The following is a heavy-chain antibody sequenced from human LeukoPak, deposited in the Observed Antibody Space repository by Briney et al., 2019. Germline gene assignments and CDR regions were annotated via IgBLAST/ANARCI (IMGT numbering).Heavy chain of an antibody. CDR3: AKPYSSSWYEWDAFDI. CDR2: ISGSGGGT. Sequence: PGRSLRLSCAASGFTFSSYAMSWVRQAPGKGLEWVSAISGSGGGTYYADSVKGRFTISRDNSKNTLYLQMNSLRAEDTAVYYCAKPYSSSWYEWDAFDIWGQGTMVTVSS. D-gene: IGHD6-13*01. V-gene: IGHV3-23*01. CDR1: GFTFSSYA. J-gene: IGHJ3*02.